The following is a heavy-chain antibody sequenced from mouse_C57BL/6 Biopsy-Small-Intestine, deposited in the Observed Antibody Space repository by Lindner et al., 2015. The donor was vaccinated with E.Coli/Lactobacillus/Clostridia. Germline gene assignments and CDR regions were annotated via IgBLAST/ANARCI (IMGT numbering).Heavy chain of an antibody. J-gene: IGHJ3*01. V-gene: IGHV1-39*01. CDR1: GYLFTDHN. CDR3: AREGPWPFAY. CDR2: INPKYGTT. Sequence: VQLQESGPEQVKPGASVKISCKASGYLFTDHNMNWVKQTNGKSLEWIGVINPKYGTTSYNQKFKGKATLTVDQSSSTAYMQLQSPTSEDSAVYYCAREGPWPFAYWGQGTPVTVSA.